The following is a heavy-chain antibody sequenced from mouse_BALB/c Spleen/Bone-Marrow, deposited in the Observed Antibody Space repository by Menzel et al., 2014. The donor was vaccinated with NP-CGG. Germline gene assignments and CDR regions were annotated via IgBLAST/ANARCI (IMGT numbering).Heavy chain of an antibody. V-gene: IGHV14-3*02. D-gene: IGHD1-1*01. CDR1: GFNIXDTY. CDR3: ASYVYGYYFDY. CDR2: IDPANVNT. Sequence: VQLEQSGAELVKPGASVKLSCTASGFNIXDTYMHWVKQRPEQGLEWIGRIDPANVNTKYDPKFQGKATITADTSSNTAYLQLSSLTSEDTAAYYCASYVYGYYFDYWGQGTTLTVSS. J-gene: IGHJ2*01.